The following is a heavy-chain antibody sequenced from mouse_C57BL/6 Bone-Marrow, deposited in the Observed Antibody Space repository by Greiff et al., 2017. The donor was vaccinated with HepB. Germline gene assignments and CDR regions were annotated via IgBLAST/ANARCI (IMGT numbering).Heavy chain of an antibody. V-gene: IGHV14-4*01. Sequence: EVQLQQSGAELVRPGASVKLSCTASGFNIKDDYMHWVKQRPEQGLEWIGWIDPENGDTEYASKFQGKATITADTSSNTAYLQLSSLTSEDTAVYYCTTVITTVVGAYWGQGTLVTVSA. CDR2: IDPENGDT. D-gene: IGHD1-1*01. CDR3: TTVITTVVGAY. J-gene: IGHJ3*01. CDR1: GFNIKDDY.